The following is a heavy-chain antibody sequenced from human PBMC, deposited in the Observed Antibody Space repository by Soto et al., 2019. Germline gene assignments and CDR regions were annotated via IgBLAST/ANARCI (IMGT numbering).Heavy chain of an antibody. V-gene: IGHV3-7*01. CDR2: IKQDGSEK. J-gene: IGHJ6*03. D-gene: IGHD6-6*01. CDR3: ARDKEYTPYYMDV. CDR1: GFTFSSYW. Sequence: PRGSLRLCCAASGFTFSSYWMSWVRQAPGKGLEWVANIKQDGSEKYYVDSVKGRFTISRDNAKDSLYLQMNSLRAEDTAVYYCARDKEYTPYYMDVWGKGTTVTVSS.